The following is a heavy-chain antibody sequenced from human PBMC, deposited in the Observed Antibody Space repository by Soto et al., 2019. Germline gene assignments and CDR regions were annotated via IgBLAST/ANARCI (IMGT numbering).Heavy chain of an antibody. CDR1: GFTFSSYA. CDR3: AKGSSSGWYGFWYFDY. V-gene: IGHV3-23*01. D-gene: IGHD6-19*01. J-gene: IGHJ4*02. CDR2: ISGSGGST. Sequence: HPGGSLRLSCAASGFTFSSYAMSWVRQAPGKGLEWVSAISGSGGSTYCADSVKGRFTISRDNSKNTLYLQMNSLRAEDTAVYYCAKGSSSGWYGFWYFDYWGQGTLVTVSS.